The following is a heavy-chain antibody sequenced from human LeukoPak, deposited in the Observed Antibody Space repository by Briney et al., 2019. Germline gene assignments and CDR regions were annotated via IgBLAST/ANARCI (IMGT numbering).Heavy chain of an antibody. Sequence: GGSLRLSCAASGFTFSSYGMHWVRQAPGKGLEWVAFIRYDGSNKYCADSVKGRFTISRDNSKNTLYLQMNSLRAEDTAVYYCAKDSSSYDILTGYPDYWGQGTLVTVSS. CDR2: IRYDGSNK. CDR1: GFTFSSYG. J-gene: IGHJ4*02. V-gene: IGHV3-30*02. D-gene: IGHD3-9*01. CDR3: AKDSSSYDILTGYPDY.